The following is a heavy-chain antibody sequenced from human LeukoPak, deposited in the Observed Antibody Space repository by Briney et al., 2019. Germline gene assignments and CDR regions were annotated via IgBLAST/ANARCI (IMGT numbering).Heavy chain of an antibody. CDR3: ARATLSYSSSWYYFDY. Sequence: ASVKVSCKASGYTFNRFGFSWVRQAPGQGLEWMGWINPNSGGTNYAQKLQGRVTMTRDTSISTAYMELSRLRSDDTAVYYCARATLSYSSSWYYFDYWGQGTLVTVSS. D-gene: IGHD6-13*01. CDR1: GYTFNRFG. J-gene: IGHJ4*02. CDR2: INPNSGGT. V-gene: IGHV1-2*02.